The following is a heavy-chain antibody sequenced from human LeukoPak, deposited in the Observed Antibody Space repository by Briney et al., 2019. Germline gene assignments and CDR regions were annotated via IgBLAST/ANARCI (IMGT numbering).Heavy chain of an antibody. J-gene: IGHJ3*02. Sequence: ASVKVSCKASGYTFTGYYMHWVRQAPGQGLEWMEWINPNSGGTNYAQKFQGRVTMTRDTSISTAYMELSRLRSDDTAVYYCARGWERWLQFYGAFDIWGQGTMVTVSS. CDR3: ARGWERWLQFYGAFDI. V-gene: IGHV1-2*02. CDR2: INPNSGGT. CDR1: GYTFTGYY. D-gene: IGHD5-24*01.